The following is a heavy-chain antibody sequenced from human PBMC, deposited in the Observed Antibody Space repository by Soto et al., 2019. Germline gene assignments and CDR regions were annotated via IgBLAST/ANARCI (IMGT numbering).Heavy chain of an antibody. CDR3: ARQGSYSLRD. Sequence: QVQLQESGPGPVKPSETLSLTCTVSGGSISSYYWSWIRQPPGKGLEWIGYIYYSGSTNYNPSLKSRVTISVDTSKNQFSLKLSSMTAADTAVYYCARQGSYSLRDWGQGTLVTVSS. J-gene: IGHJ4*02. D-gene: IGHD1-26*01. V-gene: IGHV4-59*08. CDR1: GGSISSYY. CDR2: IYYSGST.